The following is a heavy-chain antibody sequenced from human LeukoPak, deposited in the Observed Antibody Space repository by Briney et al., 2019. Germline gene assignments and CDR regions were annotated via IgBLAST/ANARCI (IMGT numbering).Heavy chain of an antibody. CDR1: GXTFXXXX. J-gene: IGHJ4*02. Sequence: GGSLRLSCAASGXTFXXXXXNXXXXAPXXXXXWXSSXXXGHSYTDYAXSVKGRFTISRENARNSLYLQMNSLRAEDTAVYYCXKEGYYGSGSFPDYWGRGTLVTVSS. D-gene: IGHD3-10*01. CDR3: XKEGYYGSGSFPDY. CDR2: XXXGHSYT. V-gene: IGHV3-21*01.